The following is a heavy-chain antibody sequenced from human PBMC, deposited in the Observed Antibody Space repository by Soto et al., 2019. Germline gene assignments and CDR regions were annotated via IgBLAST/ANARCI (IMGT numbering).Heavy chain of an antibody. J-gene: IGHJ4*02. V-gene: IGHV1-18*01. CDR1: GYTFTSYG. D-gene: IGHD3-10*01. Sequence: QVQLVQSGAEVKKPGASVKVSCKASGYTFTSYGISWVRQAPGQGLEWMGWISAYNGNTNYAQKLQGRVTMTTDTSTSTADMELRSLRADDTAVYYGARDRARVNRGDERGYFDYWGQGTLVTVTS. CDR2: ISAYNGNT. CDR3: ARDRARVNRGDERGYFDY.